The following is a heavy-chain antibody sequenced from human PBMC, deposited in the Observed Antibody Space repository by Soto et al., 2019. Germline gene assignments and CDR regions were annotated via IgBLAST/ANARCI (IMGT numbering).Heavy chain of an antibody. Sequence: QEQLQESGPGLVKPSQTLSLTCTVSGGSISSGDYYWSWIRQPPGKGLEWIGYIYYSGSTYYNPSLKSRVTISVDTSKNQFSLKLSSVTAADTAVYYCARDLDSITMVRGVMNYGMDVWGQGTTVTVSS. J-gene: IGHJ6*02. CDR1: GGSISSGDYY. V-gene: IGHV4-30-4*01. D-gene: IGHD3-10*01. CDR2: IYYSGST. CDR3: ARDLDSITMVRGVMNYGMDV.